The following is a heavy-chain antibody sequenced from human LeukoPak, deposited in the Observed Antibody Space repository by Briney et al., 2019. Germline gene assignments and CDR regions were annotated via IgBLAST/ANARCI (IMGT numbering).Heavy chain of an antibody. CDR3: ARSMVTNYFDH. CDR2: IWHDGTNE. CDR1: GFSFSTYG. V-gene: IGHV3-33*01. Sequence: PGGSLRLSCVASGFSFSTYGMHWVRQAPGKGPEWVAVIWHDGTNEYYLNSVGGRFIISRDNSRNTVYLQMNSLRAEDTAVYYCARSMVTNYFDHWGQGTLVTVSS. D-gene: IGHD4-17*01. J-gene: IGHJ4*02.